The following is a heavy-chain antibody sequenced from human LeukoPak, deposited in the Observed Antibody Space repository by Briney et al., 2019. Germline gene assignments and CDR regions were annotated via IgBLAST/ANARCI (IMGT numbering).Heavy chain of an antibody. Sequence: GASLKISCKGSGSSFTSYWIGWVRPMPGKGLEWMGIIYPGDSDTRYSPSFQGQVTISADKSISTAYLQWSSLKASDTAMYYCARRYGGNSPAVYWYFDLWGRGTLVTVSS. D-gene: IGHD4-23*01. CDR3: ARRYGGNSPAVYWYFDL. CDR2: IYPGDSDT. V-gene: IGHV5-51*01. CDR1: GSSFTSYW. J-gene: IGHJ2*01.